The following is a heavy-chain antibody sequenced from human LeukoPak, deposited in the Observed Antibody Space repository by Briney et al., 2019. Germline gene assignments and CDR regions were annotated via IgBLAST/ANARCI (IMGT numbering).Heavy chain of an antibody. D-gene: IGHD5-12*01. J-gene: IGHJ4*02. CDR3: AKTSRVNSGYDSPFDY. Sequence: GGSLRLSCAASGFTFSTYAMSWVRQAPGKGLEWFSAVRGSGSDTYYADSVKGRFTISRDNSKNTLYLQMSSLRAEDTAIYYCAKTSRVNSGYDSPFDYWGQGTLVTVSS. CDR2: VRGSGSDT. CDR1: GFTFSTYA. V-gene: IGHV3-23*01.